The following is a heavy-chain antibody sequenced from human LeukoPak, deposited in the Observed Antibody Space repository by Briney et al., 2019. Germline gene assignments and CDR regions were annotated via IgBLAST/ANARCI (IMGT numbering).Heavy chain of an antibody. J-gene: IGHJ4*02. D-gene: IGHD2-15*01. CDR3: RYCSGGSCYSPSQVDY. Sequence: SVKVSCKASGGTFSSYAISWVRQAPGQGLEWMGGIIPIFGTANYAQKFQGRVTITADKSTSTAYMELSSLRSEDTAVYYCRYCSGGSCYSPSQVDYWGQGTLVTVSS. CDR2: IIPIFGTA. CDR1: GGTFSSYA. V-gene: IGHV1-69*06.